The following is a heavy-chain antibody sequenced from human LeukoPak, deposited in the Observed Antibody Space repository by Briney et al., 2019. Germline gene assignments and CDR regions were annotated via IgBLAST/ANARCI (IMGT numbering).Heavy chain of an antibody. J-gene: IGHJ4*02. Sequence: GGSLRLSCAASGFTFSSYWMSWVRQAPGKGLEWVANITPDGSDRYYVDSLKGRVTISRDNTKSSLYLQLNSLRAEDTAVYYCVPGGLAVSGIDYWAREPWSPSPQ. V-gene: IGHV3-7*01. D-gene: IGHD6-19*01. CDR2: ITPDGSDR. CDR1: GFTFSSYW. CDR3: VPGGLAVSGIDY.